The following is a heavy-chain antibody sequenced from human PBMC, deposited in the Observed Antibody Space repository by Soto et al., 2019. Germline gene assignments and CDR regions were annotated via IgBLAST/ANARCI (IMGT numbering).Heavy chain of an antibody. J-gene: IGHJ6*02. CDR2: IWYDGINK. V-gene: IGHV3-33*01. CDR1: GFAFSSYA. CDR3: ARDSYGMDV. Sequence: QVQLVESGGGVVQPGRSLRLSCAPSGFAFSSYAMHWVRQAPGKGLEWVSLIWYDGINKYYADSVKGRFTISRDNSKKTLNLQMNSLRAEDTAVYYCARDSYGMDVWGQGTTVTVSS.